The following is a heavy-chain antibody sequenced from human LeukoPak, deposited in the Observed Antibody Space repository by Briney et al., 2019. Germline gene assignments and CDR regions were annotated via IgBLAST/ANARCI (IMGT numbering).Heavy chain of an antibody. CDR2: IKQDGSEK. CDR3: ARGGYYGSGSYYNGDY. Sequence: GGSLRLSCAASGFTFSSFGMTWVRQAPGKGLEWVANIKQDGSEKYYVDSVKGRFTISRDNAKNSLYLQMNSLRAEDTAVYYCARGGYYGSGSYYNGDYWGQGTLVTVSS. J-gene: IGHJ4*02. CDR1: GFTFSSFG. V-gene: IGHV3-7*01. D-gene: IGHD3-10*01.